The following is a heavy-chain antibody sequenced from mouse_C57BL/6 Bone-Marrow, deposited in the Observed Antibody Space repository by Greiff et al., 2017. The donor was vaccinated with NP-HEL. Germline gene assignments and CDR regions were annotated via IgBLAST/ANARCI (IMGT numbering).Heavy chain of an antibody. CDR2: INPNNGGT. V-gene: IGHV1-26*01. Sequence: EVMLQQSGPELVKPGASVKISCKASGYTFTDYYMNWVKQSHGKSLEWIGDINPNNGGTSYNQKFKGKATLTVDKSSSTAYMELRSLTSEDSAVYYCASTGPYFDYWGQGTTLTVSS. J-gene: IGHJ2*01. CDR1: GYTFTDYY. D-gene: IGHD4-1*01. CDR3: ASTGPYFDY.